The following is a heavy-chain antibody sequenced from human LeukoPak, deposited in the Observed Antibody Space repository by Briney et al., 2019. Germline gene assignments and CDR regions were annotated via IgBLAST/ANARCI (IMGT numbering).Heavy chain of an antibody. J-gene: IGHJ4*02. CDR2: IYSDGST. D-gene: IGHD4-17*01. CDR1: GFTVSTNY. CDR3: VTVTASTETTGGLNY. V-gene: IGHV3-66*01. Sequence: GGSLRLSCAASGFTVSTNYVTWVRQAPGKGLEWVSAIYSDGSTHYGDSVKGRFTISTDNSKNTLYLQMNSLRVDDTAVYFCVTVTASTETTGGLNYWGQGTLVTVSS.